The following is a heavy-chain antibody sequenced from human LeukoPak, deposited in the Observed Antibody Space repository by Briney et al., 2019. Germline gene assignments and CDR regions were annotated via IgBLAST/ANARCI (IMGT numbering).Heavy chain of an antibody. CDR1: GGSISSYY. D-gene: IGHD3-22*01. CDR2: IYTSGST. V-gene: IGHV4-4*07. Sequence: PSETLSLTCTVSGGSISSYYWSWIRQPAGKGLQWIVRIYTSGSTNYNPSLKSRVTMSVDTSKNQFSLKLSSVTAADTAVYYCARARNYYDSSGYYRFDPWGQGTLVTVSS. CDR3: ARARNYYDSSGYYRFDP. J-gene: IGHJ5*02.